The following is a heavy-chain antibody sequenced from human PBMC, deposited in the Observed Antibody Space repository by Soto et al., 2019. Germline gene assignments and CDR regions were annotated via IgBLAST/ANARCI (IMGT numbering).Heavy chain of an antibody. CDR1: GFTFSNYG. J-gene: IGHJ5*02. D-gene: IGHD3-10*01. V-gene: IGHV3-33*01. Sequence: QVQLVESGGGVVQPGRSLRLSCAASGFTFSNYGMHWVRQAPGKGLEWVAVIWYDGTTKYYADSVKGRFTISRDNSKNTLDLQMNSLIAVATAVYYCASVDKYYGSGSWGQGTLVTVSS. CDR2: IWYDGTTK. CDR3: ASVDKYYGSGS.